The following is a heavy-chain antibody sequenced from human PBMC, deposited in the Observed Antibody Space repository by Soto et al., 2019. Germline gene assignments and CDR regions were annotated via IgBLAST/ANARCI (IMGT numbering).Heavy chain of an antibody. CDR1: GGSMNNYF. Sequence: ETLSLTCNVSGGSMNNYFWTWIRQPPGKGLEWIGYAHYSGATNYNPSLMSRLTISVDTSNKQFSLKLTSVTAADTAVYYCARGVSFMTTVTTFYFDFWGQGTLVTVSS. CDR3: ARGVSFMTTVTTFYFDF. J-gene: IGHJ4*02. V-gene: IGHV4-59*01. CDR2: AHYSGAT. D-gene: IGHD4-17*01.